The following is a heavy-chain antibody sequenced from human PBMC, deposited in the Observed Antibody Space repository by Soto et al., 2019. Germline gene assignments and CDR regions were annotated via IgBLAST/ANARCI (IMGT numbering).Heavy chain of an antibody. CDR3: ARDSTVTTSGMDV. CDR1: GFTFSSYW. Sequence: GGSLRLSCAASGFTFSSYWMSWVRQAPGKGLEWVANIKQDGSEKYYVDSVKGRFTISRDNAKNSLYLQMNSLRAEDTAVYYCARDSTVTTSGMDVWGQETTVTVSS. V-gene: IGHV3-7*05. D-gene: IGHD4-4*01. J-gene: IGHJ6*02. CDR2: IKQDGSEK.